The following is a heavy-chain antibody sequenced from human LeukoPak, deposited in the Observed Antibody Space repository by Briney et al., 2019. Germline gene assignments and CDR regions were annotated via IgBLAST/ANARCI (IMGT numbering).Heavy chain of an antibody. CDR1: GYSISSGYY. CDR3: ARDYGARYSGYDGAIDY. Sequence: ASETLSLTCTVSGYSISSGYYWGWIRQPPGQGLEWIGSIYHSGSTYYNPSLKSRVTISVDTSKNQFSLKLSSVTAADTAVYYCARDYGARYSGYDGAIDYWGQGTLVTVSS. J-gene: IGHJ4*02. D-gene: IGHD5-12*01. V-gene: IGHV4-38-2*02. CDR2: IYHSGST.